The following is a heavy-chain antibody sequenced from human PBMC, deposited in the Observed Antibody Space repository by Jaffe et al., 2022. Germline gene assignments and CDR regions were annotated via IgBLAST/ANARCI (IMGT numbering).Heavy chain of an antibody. Sequence: EVQLVETGGGLIQPGGSLRLSCAASGFTVSSNYMSWVRQAPGKGLEWVSVIYSGGSTYYADSVKGRFTISRDNSKNTLYLQMNSLRAEDTAVYYCARGLVEYSSSSGLWYYFDYWGQGTLVTVSS. CDR2: IYSGGST. J-gene: IGHJ4*02. D-gene: IGHD6-6*01. V-gene: IGHV3-53*02. CDR3: ARGLVEYSSSSGLWYYFDY. CDR1: GFTVSSNY.